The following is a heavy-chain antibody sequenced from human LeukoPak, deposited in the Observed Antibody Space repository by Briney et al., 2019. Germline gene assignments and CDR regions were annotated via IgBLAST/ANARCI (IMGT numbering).Heavy chain of an antibody. V-gene: IGHV3-23*01. CDR2: ISDTGGYT. CDR1: GFTFSTFG. CDR3: ARDFTIFRGVFYYYYGMDV. Sequence: GGSLRLSCVASGFTFSTFGMSWVRQAPGKGLEWVSSISDTGGYTYYADSMKGRFTISRDNSKNTLYLQMNSLRAEDTAVYYCARDFTIFRGVFYYYYGMDVWGQGTTVTVSS. J-gene: IGHJ6*02. D-gene: IGHD3-10*01.